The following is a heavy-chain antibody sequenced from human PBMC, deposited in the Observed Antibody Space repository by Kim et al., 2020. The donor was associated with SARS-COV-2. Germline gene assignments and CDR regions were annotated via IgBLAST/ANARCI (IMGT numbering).Heavy chain of an antibody. V-gene: IGHV7-4-1*02. CDR2: INANTGNP. CDR1: GYTFTSYR. CDR3: ARDSHWGRFFDL. Sequence: ASVKVSCKASGYTFTSYRLNWVRQAPGQGLEWMAWINANTGNPTYAQGFTGRVVFSWDTSVSTAYLQMSSLKAEDTAVYYCARDSHWGRFFDLWGRGTLVTVSS. J-gene: IGHJ2*01. D-gene: IGHD7-27*01.